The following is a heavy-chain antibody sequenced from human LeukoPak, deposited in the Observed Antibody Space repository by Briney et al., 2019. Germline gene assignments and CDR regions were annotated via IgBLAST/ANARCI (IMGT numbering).Heavy chain of an antibody. CDR1: GYTFTSYG. D-gene: IGHD3-22*01. Sequence: ASVKVSCKASGYTFTSYGISWVRQAPGQGLEWMGWISAYNGNTNYAQKLQGRVTMTTDTSTSIAYMELRSLRSDDTAVYYCARRGGYYDSSGYSHFDYWGQGTLVTVSS. J-gene: IGHJ4*02. V-gene: IGHV1-18*01. CDR2: ISAYNGNT. CDR3: ARRGGYYDSSGYSHFDY.